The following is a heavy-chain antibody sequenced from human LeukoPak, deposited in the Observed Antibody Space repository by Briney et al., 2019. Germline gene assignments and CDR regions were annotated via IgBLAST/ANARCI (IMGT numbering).Heavy chain of an antibody. Sequence: GESLKISCAASGFTFSSYSMNWVRQAPGKGLEWVSSISSSSSYIYYADSVKGRFTISRDNAKNSLYLQMNSLRAEDTAVYYCARVRIAARHFDYWGQGTLVTVSS. J-gene: IGHJ4*02. CDR3: ARVRIAARHFDY. CDR1: GFTFSSYS. V-gene: IGHV3-21*01. D-gene: IGHD6-6*01. CDR2: ISSSSSYI.